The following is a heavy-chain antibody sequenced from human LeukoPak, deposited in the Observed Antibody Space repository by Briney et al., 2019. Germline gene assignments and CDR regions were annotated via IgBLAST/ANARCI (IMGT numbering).Heavy chain of an antibody. Sequence: GGSLRLSCAASGFTFRSYNMNWVRQAPGKGLEWVSYITGGSTTIYYADSVKGRFTISRDNAKNSLYLQMNSLRAEDTAVYYCARNSCPSGSCYDNRGYFDYWGQGTLVTVSS. J-gene: IGHJ4*02. CDR2: ITGGSTTI. CDR3: ARNSCPSGSCYDNRGYFDY. V-gene: IGHV3-48*01. CDR1: GFTFRSYN. D-gene: IGHD2-15*01.